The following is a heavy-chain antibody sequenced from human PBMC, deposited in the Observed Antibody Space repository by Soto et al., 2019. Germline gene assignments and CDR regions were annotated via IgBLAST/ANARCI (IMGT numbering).Heavy chain of an antibody. V-gene: IGHV4-31*03. CDR1: GGSLSSGGYY. CDR3: ARPKTIGAAAGKGWFDP. D-gene: IGHD6-13*01. Sequence: ASETLSLTCTVSGGSLSSGGYYWSWVRQHPGKGLEWIGYIFYSGTTYYNPSLKSRVTIPVDTSKNQFSLKLTSVTAADMAMYYCARPKTIGAAAGKGWFDPWGQGTLVTVSS. J-gene: IGHJ5*02. CDR2: IFYSGTT.